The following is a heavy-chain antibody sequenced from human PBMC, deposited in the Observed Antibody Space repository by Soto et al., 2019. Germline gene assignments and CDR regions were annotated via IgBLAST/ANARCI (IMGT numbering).Heavy chain of an antibody. Sequence: QLQLQESGPGLVKPSETLSLTCTVSGGSISSSSYYWGWIRQPPGKGLEWIGSLYYSGSTYYNPSLERRVSISVGTSKYQFSLKLSSVTAADTAVYYCASLPLLNWNYPYWVQGTLVTVSS. CDR2: LYYSGST. J-gene: IGHJ4*02. CDR3: ASLPLLNWNYPY. V-gene: IGHV4-39*01. D-gene: IGHD1-7*01. CDR1: GGSISSSSYY.